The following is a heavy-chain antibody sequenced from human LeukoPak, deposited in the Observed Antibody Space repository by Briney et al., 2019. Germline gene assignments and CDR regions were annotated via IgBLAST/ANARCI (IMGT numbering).Heavy chain of an antibody. CDR3: AKEGSSGWTRSFDY. V-gene: IGHV3-23*01. D-gene: IGHD6-19*01. CDR2: ISGSGGST. CDR1: GFTFSSYG. Sequence: GGSLRLSCEVSGFTFSSYGMSWVRQAPGRGLEWVSSISGSGGSTNYADSAKGRFTISRDNSENTLYLQMNTLRAEDTAVYYCAKEGSSGWTRSFDYWGQGTLVTVSS. J-gene: IGHJ4*02.